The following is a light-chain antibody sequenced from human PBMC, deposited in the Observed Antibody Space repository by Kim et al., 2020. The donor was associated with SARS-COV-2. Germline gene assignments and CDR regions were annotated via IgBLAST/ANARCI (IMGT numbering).Light chain of an antibody. J-gene: IGKJ2*01. CDR1: QSVSSNY. V-gene: IGKV3-20*01. CDR2: GAS. CDR3: QQYGSSPYT. Sequence: PGARAPLSWRTRQSVSSNYFAWYQQKPGQAPRLLVYGASTRPAGIPDRFTGSGSGTDFTLTINRLEPEDFAVYYCQQYGSSPYTFGQGTKLEI.